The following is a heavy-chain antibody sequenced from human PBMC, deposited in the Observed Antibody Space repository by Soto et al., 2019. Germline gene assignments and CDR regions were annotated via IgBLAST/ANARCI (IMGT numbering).Heavy chain of an antibody. CDR1: GYSFTSYW. J-gene: IGHJ6*02. CDR2: IYPGDSDT. Sequence: GESLKISCKGSGYSFTSYWIGWVHQMPGKGLEWMGIIYPGDSDTRYSPSFQGQVTISADKSISTAYLQWRSLKASDTAMYYCARLKRAIAVAGPHYYYGMDVWGQGTTVTVSS. V-gene: IGHV5-51*07. D-gene: IGHD6-19*01. CDR3: ARLKRAIAVAGPHYYYGMDV.